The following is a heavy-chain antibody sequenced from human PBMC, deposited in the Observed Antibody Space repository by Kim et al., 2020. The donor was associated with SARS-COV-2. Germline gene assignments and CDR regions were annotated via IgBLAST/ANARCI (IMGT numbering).Heavy chain of an antibody. Sequence: ASVKVSCKASGYTFTSYYMHWVRQAPGQGLEWMGIINPSGGSTSYAQKFQGRVTMTRATSTSPVYMELSSLRSEDTAVYYCAREGPVVTSYDILTGDDYGMDVWGQGATGTVSS. CDR2: INPSGGST. J-gene: IGHJ6*02. V-gene: IGHV1-46*01. CDR1: GYTFTSYY. D-gene: IGHD3-9*01. CDR3: AREGPVVTSYDILTGDDYGMDV.